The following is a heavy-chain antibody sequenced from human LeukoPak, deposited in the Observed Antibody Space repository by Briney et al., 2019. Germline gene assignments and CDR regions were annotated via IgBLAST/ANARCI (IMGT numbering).Heavy chain of an antibody. V-gene: IGHV4-34*01. CDR1: GGSFSGYY. D-gene: IGHD4-23*01. Sequence: SETLSLTCVVYGGSFSGYYWSWIRQPPGKGLEWIGEINHSGSTNYNPSLKSRVTISVDTSKNQFSLKLSSVTAADTAVYYCARKSLNYGGNADAAFDIWGQGTMVTVSS. CDR3: ARKSLNYGGNADAAFDI. CDR2: INHSGST. J-gene: IGHJ3*02.